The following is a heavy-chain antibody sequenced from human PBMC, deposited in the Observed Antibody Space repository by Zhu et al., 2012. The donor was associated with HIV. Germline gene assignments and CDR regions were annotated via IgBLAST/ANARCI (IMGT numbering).Heavy chain of an antibody. Sequence: EVQLLESGGGLVQPGGSLRLSCAASGFTFSSYAMSWVRQAPGKGLEWVSAISGSGGSTYYADSVKGRFTISRDNSKNTLYLQMNSLRAEDTAVYYCAKDRPHPVWFGEPTPFQHWGQGTLVTVSS. CDR1: GFTFSSYA. CDR2: ISGSGGST. V-gene: IGHV3-23*01. D-gene: IGHD3-10*01. J-gene: IGHJ1*01. CDR3: AKDRPHPVWFGEPTPFQH.